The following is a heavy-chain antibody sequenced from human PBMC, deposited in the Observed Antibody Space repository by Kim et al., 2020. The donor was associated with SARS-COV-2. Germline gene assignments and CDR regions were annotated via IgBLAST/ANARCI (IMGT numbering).Heavy chain of an antibody. J-gene: IGHJ5*02. CDR3: ARAGDRNGYYHT. CDR2: TLYRSKWYN. CDR1: GDSVSSNRAA. D-gene: IGHD3-22*01. Sequence: SQTLSLTCAISGDSVSSNRAAWNWIRQSPSRGLEWLGRTLYRSKWYNDYAVSLKSRITINADTSKNQFTLQLKSVTPEDTAVYYCARAGDRNGYYHTWGQGTLVTVSS. V-gene: IGHV6-1*01.